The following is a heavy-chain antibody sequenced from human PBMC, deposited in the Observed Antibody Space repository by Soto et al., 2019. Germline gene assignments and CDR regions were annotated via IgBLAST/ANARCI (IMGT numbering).Heavy chain of an antibody. CDR1: WDSVSINSAA. J-gene: IGHJ6*02. CDR3: ERDRVGDSNMNYYGMDV. V-gene: IGHV6-1*01. CDR2: TYYRSKWYN. D-gene: IGHD4-4*01. Sequence: PSQPLSLTCAISWDSVSINSAAWNLIRHSPSRGLEWLGRTYYRSKWYNDYAVSVKSRITINPDKSKNQFSLQLNSVTTEDTAVYYCERDRVGDSNMNYYGMDVWAQGTTVTVSS.